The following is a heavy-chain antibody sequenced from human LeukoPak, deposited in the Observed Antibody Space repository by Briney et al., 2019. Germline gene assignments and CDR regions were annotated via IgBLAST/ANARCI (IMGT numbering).Heavy chain of an antibody. CDR3: ARRTWFGDHVGDFDY. Sequence: ASVKVSCKASGYTFTSYDINWVRQATGQGLEWMGWMNPKNGKTGYAQKFQGRVTMTRDTSISTAYMELSSLGFEDTAVYYCARRTWFGDHVGDFDYWGRGTLVTVSS. V-gene: IGHV1-8*01. CDR1: GYTFTSYD. J-gene: IGHJ4*02. D-gene: IGHD3-10*01. CDR2: MNPKNGKT.